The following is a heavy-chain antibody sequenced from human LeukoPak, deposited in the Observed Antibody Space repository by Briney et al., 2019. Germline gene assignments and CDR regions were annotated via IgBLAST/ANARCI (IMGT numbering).Heavy chain of an antibody. D-gene: IGHD6-19*01. CDR2: ISGSGGST. V-gene: IGHV3-23*01. Sequence: PGGSLRLSCAASGFTVSSNYMSWVRQAPGKGLEWVSAISGSGGSTYYADSVKGRFTISRDNSKNTLYLQMNSLRAEDTAVYYCAKDPNVAHGWRPYGMDVWGQGTTVTVSS. CDR1: GFTVSSNY. CDR3: AKDPNVAHGWRPYGMDV. J-gene: IGHJ6*02.